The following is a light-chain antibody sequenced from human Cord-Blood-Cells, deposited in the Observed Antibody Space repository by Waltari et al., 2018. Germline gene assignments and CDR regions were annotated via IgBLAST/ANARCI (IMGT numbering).Light chain of an antibody. V-gene: IGKV1-39*01. CDR2: AAS. J-gene: IGKJ3*01. CDR1: QSISSY. Sequence: DIQMTQSPSSLSASVGDRVTITCRVNQSISSYLNWYQQKPGTAPKLLIYAASSLQSGVPSRFSGSRSGTDFTLTISSLQAEDFATYYCQPSYSTPFTFGPGTKLDFK. CDR3: QPSYSTPFT.